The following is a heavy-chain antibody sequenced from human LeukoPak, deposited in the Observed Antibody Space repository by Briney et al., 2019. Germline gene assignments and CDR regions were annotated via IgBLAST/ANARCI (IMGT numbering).Heavy chain of an antibody. V-gene: IGHV1-46*01. J-gene: IGHJ4*02. CDR3: ARGSRAFDY. CDR2: INPSGGST. CDR1: GYMFTSYY. Sequence: AASVKVSCKASGYMFTSYYIHWVRQAPGQGLEWMGIINPSGGSTNYAQKFQGRVTMTGDTSTSTVYMELSSLRSEDTAVYYCARGSRAFDYWGQGTLVTVSS.